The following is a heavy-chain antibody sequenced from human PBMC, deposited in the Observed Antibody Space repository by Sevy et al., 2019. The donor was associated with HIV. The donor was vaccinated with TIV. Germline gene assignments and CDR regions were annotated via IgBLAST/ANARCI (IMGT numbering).Heavy chain of an antibody. CDR1: GFTVSRYW. CDR2: INSDGSSP. J-gene: IGHJ6*02. D-gene: IGHD2-2*02. Sequence: GGSLRLSCAASGFTVSRYWMHWVRQAPGKGLVWVSRINSDGSSPSYADSVKGRFTISRDNAKNTLYLQMNSLRAEDTAVYYCARDLIVVVPAAIPVYYYGMDVWGQGTTVTVSS. V-gene: IGHV3-74*01. CDR3: ARDLIVVVPAAIPVYYYGMDV.